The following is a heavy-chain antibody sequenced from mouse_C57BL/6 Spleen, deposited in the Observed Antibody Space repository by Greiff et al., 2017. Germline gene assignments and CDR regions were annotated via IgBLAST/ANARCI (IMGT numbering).Heavy chain of an antibody. V-gene: IGHV8-8*01. CDR3: ARMPGTGFAY. Sequence: QVTLQESGPGILQPSQTLSLTCSFSGFSLSAFGMGVGWLRQPPGNGLDWLAHTWWDDDKYYNPVLKSRLTISEDSSKNQVFLKSANVDSADTATYYCARMPGTGFAYWGQGTLVTVSA. CDR2: TWWDDDK. D-gene: IGHD4-1*01. J-gene: IGHJ3*01. CDR1: GFSLSAFGMG.